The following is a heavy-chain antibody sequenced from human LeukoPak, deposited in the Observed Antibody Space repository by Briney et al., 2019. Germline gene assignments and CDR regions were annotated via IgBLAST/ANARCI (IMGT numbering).Heavy chain of an antibody. V-gene: IGHV4-34*01. CDR3: ARASYYSDSGWFDP. D-gene: IGHD3-22*01. Sequence: PSETLSLTCAVYGGSFSGYYWSWIRQPPGKGLEWIGEINHSGSTNYNPSLKSRVTMSVDTSKNQFSLRMSSVTAADTAIYYCARASYYSDSGWFDPWGQGTLVTVSS. J-gene: IGHJ5*02. CDR2: INHSGST. CDR1: GGSFSGYY.